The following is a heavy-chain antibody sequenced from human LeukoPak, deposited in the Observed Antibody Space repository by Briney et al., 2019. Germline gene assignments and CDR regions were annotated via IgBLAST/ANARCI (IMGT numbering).Heavy chain of an antibody. D-gene: IGHD6-19*01. J-gene: IGHJ5*02. CDR2: IYTSGST. Sequence: SETLSLTCTVSGGSISSYYWSWIRQPAGKGLEWIGRIYTSGSTNYNPSLKSRVTMSVDTSKNQFSLKLSPVTAADTAVYYCARVSSGWYENWFDPWGQGTLVTVSS. CDR3: ARVSSGWYENWFDP. CDR1: GGSISSYY. V-gene: IGHV4-4*07.